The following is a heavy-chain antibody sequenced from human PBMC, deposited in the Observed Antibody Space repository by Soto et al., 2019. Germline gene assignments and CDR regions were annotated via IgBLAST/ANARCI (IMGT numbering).Heavy chain of an antibody. CDR1: GGTFSSYA. CDR3: ARDPSSAVDSTRYSYYGMDV. Sequence: QVQLVQSGAAVKKPGSSVKVSCKASGGTFSSYAISWVRQAPGQGLEWMGGIIPIFGTANYAQKFQGSVTINAEKYTSTAYMELGSLRSEDTAVYYCARDPSSAVDSTRYSYYGMDVWGQGTTVTVSS. D-gene: IGHD5-12*01. CDR2: IIPIFGTA. J-gene: IGHJ6*02. V-gene: IGHV1-69*06.